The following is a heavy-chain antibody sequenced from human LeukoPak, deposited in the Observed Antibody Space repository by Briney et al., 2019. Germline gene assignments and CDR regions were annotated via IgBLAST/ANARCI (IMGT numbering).Heavy chain of an antibody. CDR3: ARQESITTFGVVTIRGVDY. V-gene: IGHV4-39*01. D-gene: IGHD3-3*01. J-gene: IGHJ4*02. CDR1: GGSISSSSYY. CDR2: IYYSGST. Sequence: SETLSLTCTVSGGSISSSSYYWGWIRQPPGKGLEWIGSIYYSGSTYYNPSLKSRVTISVDTSKNQFSLKLSSVTAADTAVYCCARQESITTFGVVTIRGVDYWGQGTLVTVSS.